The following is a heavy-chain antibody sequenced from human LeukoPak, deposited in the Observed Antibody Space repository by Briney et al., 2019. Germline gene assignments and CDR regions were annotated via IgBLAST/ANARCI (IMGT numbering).Heavy chain of an antibody. J-gene: IGHJ4*02. CDR2: IIPIFGTA. Sequence: SVKVSCKASGGTFSSYAISWVRQAPGQGLEWMGGIIPIFGTANYAQKFQGRVTITADESTSTAYMELSSLRSEDTAVYYCATTKGYDFWSGYYGRWGQGTLVTVSS. D-gene: IGHD3-3*01. CDR1: GGTFSSYA. V-gene: IGHV1-69*13. CDR3: ATTKGYDFWSGYYGR.